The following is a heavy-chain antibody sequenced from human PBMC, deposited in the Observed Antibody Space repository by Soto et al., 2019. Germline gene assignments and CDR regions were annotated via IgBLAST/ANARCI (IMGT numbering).Heavy chain of an antibody. CDR1: GCPLTSYD. D-gene: IGHD1-1*01. CDR2: MNPNTGNS. J-gene: IGHJ4*02. V-gene: IGHV1-8*01. Sequence: GXAVTVSCKAYGCPLTSYDSDLVRQDSGQGLEWMGWMNPNTGNSAYAQKFQCRVTVTSDTSINTVHMELSSLRSEDTAVYYCARRAETNGWNGFGADKYYFDFWGQGTLVTVSS. CDR3: ARRAETNGWNGFGADKYYFDF.